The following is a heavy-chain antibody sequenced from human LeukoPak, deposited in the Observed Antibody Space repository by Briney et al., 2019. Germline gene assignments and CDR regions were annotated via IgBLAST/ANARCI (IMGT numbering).Heavy chain of an antibody. Sequence: GGSLRLSCAASGFTFDDYGMSWVRQAPGKGLEWVSYISNGGNIIYYADSVKGRFTISRDNAKNSLYLQMNSLRAEDTAVYYCVRAAPGDYGDSWGQGTLVTVSS. CDR2: ISNGGNII. D-gene: IGHD4/OR15-4a*01. J-gene: IGHJ4*02. V-gene: IGHV3-48*03. CDR1: GFTFDDYG. CDR3: VRAAPGDYGDS.